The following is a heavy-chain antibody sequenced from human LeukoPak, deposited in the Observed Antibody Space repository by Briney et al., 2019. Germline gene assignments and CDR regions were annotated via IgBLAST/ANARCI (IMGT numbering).Heavy chain of an antibody. CDR2: INSDGSNK. D-gene: IGHD4-17*01. CDR1: GFTFSNYW. Sequence: GEPLRLSCAASGFTFSNYWMHWVRQAPGKGREWVSRINSDGSNKTYADSVKGRFTISRDNAKNTLYLQMSSLRVGDTAVYYCARSDYGDNYWGQGILVTVSS. CDR3: ARSDYGDNY. J-gene: IGHJ4*02. V-gene: IGHV3-74*01.